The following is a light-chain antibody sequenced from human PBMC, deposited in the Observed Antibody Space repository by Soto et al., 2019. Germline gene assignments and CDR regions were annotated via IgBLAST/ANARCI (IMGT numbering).Light chain of an antibody. CDR3: QQYKSYLRT. CDR2: AAS. CDR1: QGIDSS. J-gene: IGKJ1*01. V-gene: IGKV1-13*02. Sequence: AILLTQSPSSLSASAGDRVTITCRASQGIDSSFAWYQQKPGKAPKLLIYAASTLESGVSSRFSGRGSGTEFTLTINSLQPEDFATYYCQQYKSYLRTFGQGTKV.